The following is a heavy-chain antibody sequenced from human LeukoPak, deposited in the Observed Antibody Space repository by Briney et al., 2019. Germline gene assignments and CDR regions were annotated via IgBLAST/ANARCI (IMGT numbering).Heavy chain of an antibody. CDR1: GFTVSSNY. CDR3: ASGGLGVRKFYSDPFHY. CDR2: IYSAGSR. V-gene: IGHV3-53*01. D-gene: IGHD2-15*01. Sequence: GGSLRLSCAASGFTVSSNYMSWVRQAPGKGLEWVSIIYSAGSRYYADSVRGRFTISRDDSKNTMSLQVNSLRAEDSAVYYCASGGLGVRKFYSDPFHYWGQGTLVTVSS. J-gene: IGHJ4*02.